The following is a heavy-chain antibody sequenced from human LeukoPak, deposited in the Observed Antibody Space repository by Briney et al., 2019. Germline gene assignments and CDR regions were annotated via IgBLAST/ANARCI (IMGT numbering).Heavy chain of an antibody. Sequence: GGSLRLSCAASGFTFSSYAMHWVRQAPGKGLEWVAVISYDGSNKYYADSVKGRFTISRDNSKNTLYLQMNSLRAEDTAVYYCARVIGKGHMVRAHAFDIWGQGTMVTVSS. V-gene: IGHV3-30-3*01. CDR3: ARVIGKGHMVRAHAFDI. D-gene: IGHD3-10*01. J-gene: IGHJ3*02. CDR1: GFTFSSYA. CDR2: ISYDGSNK.